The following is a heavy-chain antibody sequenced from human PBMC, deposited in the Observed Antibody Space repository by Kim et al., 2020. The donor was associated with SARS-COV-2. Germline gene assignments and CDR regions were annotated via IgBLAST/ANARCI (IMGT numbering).Heavy chain of an antibody. V-gene: IGHV3-64*04. CDR2: TTRSGGGS. J-gene: IGHJ4*02. Sequence: GGSLRLSCVGSGFTFGGSAIHWVRQAPGKGLECVSATTRSGGGSFYADSVEGRFTISRDNSKNTLSLQMNSLRLEDTSMYYCVRYGRSYGAVLWGQGTLVILSS. CDR3: VRYGRSYGAVL. D-gene: IGHD5-18*01. CDR1: GFTFGGSA.